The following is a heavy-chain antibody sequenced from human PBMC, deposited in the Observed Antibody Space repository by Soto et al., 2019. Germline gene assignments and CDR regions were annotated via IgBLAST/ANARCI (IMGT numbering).Heavy chain of an antibody. CDR1: GGSFSGYY. J-gene: IGHJ4*02. CDR3: ARWGYAARFGY. Sequence: SETLSLTCAVYGGSFSGYYWSWIRQPPGKGLEWIGEINRSGSTNYNPSLKSRVTISVDTSKNQFSLKLSSVTAADTAVYYCARWGYAARFGYWGQGTLVTVSS. CDR2: INRSGST. D-gene: IGHD5-12*01. V-gene: IGHV4-34*01.